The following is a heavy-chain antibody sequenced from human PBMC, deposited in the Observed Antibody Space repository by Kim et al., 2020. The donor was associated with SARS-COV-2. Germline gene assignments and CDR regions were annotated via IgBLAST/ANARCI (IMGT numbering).Heavy chain of an antibody. CDR2: ISYDGSNK. J-gene: IGHJ4*02. V-gene: IGHV3-30*03. D-gene: IGHD1-26*01. CDR3: ATSAGVGATTRGGFDY. CDR1: GFTFSSYG. Sequence: GGSLRLSCAASGFTFSSYGMHWVRQAPGKGLEWVAVISYDGSNKYYADSVKGRFTISRDNSKNTLYLQMNSLRAEDTAVYYCATSAGVGATTRGGFDYWGQGTLVTVSS.